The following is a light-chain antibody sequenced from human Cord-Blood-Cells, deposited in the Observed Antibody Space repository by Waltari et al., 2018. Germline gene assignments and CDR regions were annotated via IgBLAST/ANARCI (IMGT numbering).Light chain of an antibody. CDR3: NSRDSSGNHLV. V-gene: IGLV3-19*01. Sequence: SSELTQDPAVSVALGQTVRITCQGDSLSSSSASWYQQKPGQAPVLVIYGKNNRPSGIPDRFSGSSSGNTASLTITGAQAEDEADYYCNSRDSSGNHLVFGGGTKLTVL. CDR2: GKN. J-gene: IGLJ2*01. CDR1: SLSSSS.